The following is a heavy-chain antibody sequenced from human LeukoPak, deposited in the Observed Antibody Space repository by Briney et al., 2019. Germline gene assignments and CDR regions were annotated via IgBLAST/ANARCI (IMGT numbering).Heavy chain of an antibody. Sequence: ASVKVSCKASGGTFSSYAISWVRRAPGKGLEWMGWISAYNGNTNYAQKLQGRVTMTTDTSTSTAYMELRSLRSDDTAVYYCARDSGDSNVNWFDPWGQGTLVTVSS. D-gene: IGHD3-10*01. CDR2: ISAYNGNT. CDR1: GGTFSSYA. CDR3: ARDSGDSNVNWFDP. J-gene: IGHJ5*02. V-gene: IGHV1-18*01.